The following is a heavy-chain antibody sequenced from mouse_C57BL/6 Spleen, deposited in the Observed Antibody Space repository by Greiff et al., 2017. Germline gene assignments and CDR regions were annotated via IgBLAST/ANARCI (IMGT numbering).Heavy chain of an antibody. CDR3: ARDRGGITLDY. J-gene: IGHJ2*01. V-gene: IGHV5-4*01. Sequence: EVQLQESGGGLVKPGGSLKLSCAASGFTFSSYAMSWVRQTPEKRLEWVATISDGGSYTYYPDNVKGRFTISRDNAKNNLYLQMSHLKSEDTAMYYCARDRGGITLDYWGQGTTLTVSS. D-gene: IGHD1-3*01. CDR1: GFTFSSYA. CDR2: ISDGGSYT.